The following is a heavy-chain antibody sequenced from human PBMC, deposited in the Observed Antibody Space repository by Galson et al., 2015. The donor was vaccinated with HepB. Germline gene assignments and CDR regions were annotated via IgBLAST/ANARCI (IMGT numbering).Heavy chain of an antibody. V-gene: IGHV4-39*01. J-gene: IGHJ4*02. CDR3: ARSDYYYNSSYHTPGGGFDY. D-gene: IGHD3-22*01. Sequence: ETLSLTCTVSGGSISSSYYYWGWIRQPPGEGLEWIGSIYYSGSTYCNPSLKSRVAISVDTSKNQFSLKLRSVIVADTAVYYCARSDYYYNSSYHTPGGGFDYWGQGTLVTVSS. CDR1: GGSISSSYYY. CDR2: IYYSGST.